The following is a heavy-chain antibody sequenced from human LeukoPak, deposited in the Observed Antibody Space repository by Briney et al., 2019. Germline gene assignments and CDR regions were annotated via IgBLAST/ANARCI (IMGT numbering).Heavy chain of an antibody. CDR2: INPNSGGT. D-gene: IGHD3-22*01. Sequence: ASVKVSCKASGYTFTSYYMHWVRQAPGQGLEWMGWINPNSGGTNYAQKFQGRVTMTRDTSISTAYMELSRLRSDDTAVYYCARVGYYDSSGYLHYWGQGTLVTVSS. CDR1: GYTFTSYY. J-gene: IGHJ4*02. CDR3: ARVGYYDSSGYLHY. V-gene: IGHV1-2*02.